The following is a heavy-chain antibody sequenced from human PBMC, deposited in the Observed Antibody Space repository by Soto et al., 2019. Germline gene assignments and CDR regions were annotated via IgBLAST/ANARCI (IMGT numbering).Heavy chain of an antibody. J-gene: IGHJ4*02. V-gene: IGHV4-59*13. CDR3: ARILRDGYNFDFDY. CDR1: GDSISSYY. Sequence: PSETLSLTCTVSGDSISSYYWSWIRQPPGKGLEWVGYISNTGSTIYNPSLESRATISLDTSKNQVVLTMTNMDPVDTATYYCARILRDGYNFDFDYWGQGTLVTVSS. CDR2: ISNTGST. D-gene: IGHD5-12*01.